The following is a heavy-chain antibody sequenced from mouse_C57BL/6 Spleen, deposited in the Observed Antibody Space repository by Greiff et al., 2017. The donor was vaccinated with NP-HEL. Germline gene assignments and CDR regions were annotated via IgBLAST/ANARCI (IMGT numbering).Heavy chain of an antibody. D-gene: IGHD1-1*01. Sequence: QVQLQQSGAELVKPGASVKISCKASGYAFSSYWMNWVKQRPGKGLEWIGQIYPGDGDTNYNGKFKGKATLTADKSSSTAYMQLSSLTSEDSAVYFCARTYGSRGWYFDVWGTGTTVTVSS. CDR1: GYAFSSYW. CDR3: ARTYGSRGWYFDV. CDR2: IYPGDGDT. J-gene: IGHJ1*03. V-gene: IGHV1-80*01.